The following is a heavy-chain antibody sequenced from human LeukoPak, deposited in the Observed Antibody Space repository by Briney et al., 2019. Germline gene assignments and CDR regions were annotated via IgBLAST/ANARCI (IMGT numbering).Heavy chain of an antibody. J-gene: IGHJ4*02. Sequence: RASVKVSCKASGGTFSSYAISWVRQAPGQGLEWMGGIIPIFGTANYAQKFQGRVTITTDESTSTAYMELSSLRSEDTAVYYCARDPGATVEAGYFDYWGQGTLVTVSS. CDR3: ARDPGATVEAGYFDY. CDR1: GGTFSSYA. D-gene: IGHD4-17*01. CDR2: IIPIFGTA. V-gene: IGHV1-69*05.